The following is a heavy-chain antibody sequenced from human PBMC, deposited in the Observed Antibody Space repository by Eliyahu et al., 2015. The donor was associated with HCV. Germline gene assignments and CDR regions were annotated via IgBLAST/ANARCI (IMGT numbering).Heavy chain of an antibody. D-gene: IGHD2-2*01. Sequence: QVQLVQSGAEVKKPGSSVKVSCKASGGXFSSYAISWVRQAPGQGLEWMGRIIPIXGIANXAQKFQGRVTITADKSTSTAYMELSSLRSEDTAVYYCARDSEDIVVVPAATGGLDPWGQGTLVTVSS. J-gene: IGHJ5*02. CDR3: ARDSEDIVVVPAATGGLDP. CDR2: IIPIXGIA. CDR1: GGXFSSYA. V-gene: IGHV1-69*04.